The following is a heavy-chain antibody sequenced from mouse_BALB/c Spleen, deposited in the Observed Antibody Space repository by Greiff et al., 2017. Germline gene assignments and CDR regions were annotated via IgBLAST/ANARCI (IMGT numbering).Heavy chain of an antibody. CDR1: GYSFTSYW. V-gene: IGHV1-5*01. CDR3: TRSGLRLRDYAMDY. Sequence: EVQLQQSGTVLARPGASVKMSCKASGYSFTSYWMHWVKQRPGQGLEWIGAIYPGNSDTSYNQKFKGKAKLTAVTSASTAYMELSSLTNEDSAVYYCTRSGLRLRDYAMDYWGQGTSVTVSS. J-gene: IGHJ4*01. CDR2: IYPGNSDT. D-gene: IGHD1-2*01.